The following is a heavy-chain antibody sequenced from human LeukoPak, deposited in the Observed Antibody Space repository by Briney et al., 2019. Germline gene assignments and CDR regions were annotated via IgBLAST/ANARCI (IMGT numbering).Heavy chain of an antibody. Sequence: SETLSLTCTVSGGSISSYYWSWIRQPPGKGLEWIGCIYYSGSTNYNPSLKSRVTISVDTSKNQFSLKLSSVTAADTAVYYCARGLYYFDHWGQGTLVTVSS. CDR3: ARGLYYFDH. V-gene: IGHV4-59*13. CDR1: GGSISSYY. J-gene: IGHJ4*02. D-gene: IGHD2-15*01. CDR2: IYYSGST.